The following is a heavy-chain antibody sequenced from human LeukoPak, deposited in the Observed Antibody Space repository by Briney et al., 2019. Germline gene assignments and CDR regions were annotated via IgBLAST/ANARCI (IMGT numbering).Heavy chain of an antibody. V-gene: IGHV1-18*01. J-gene: IGHJ5*02. CDR3: ATGSATIGRWFDP. Sequence: GASVKVSCKASGYTFTSYSISWVRQAAGQGLEGMGWISAYNGNTHYAQKLQGRVVMTTDTPTSTAYMELRSQRSDDTAVYYCATGSATIGRWFDPWGQGTLVTVSS. CDR2: ISAYNGNT. D-gene: IGHD5-24*01. CDR1: GYTFTSYS.